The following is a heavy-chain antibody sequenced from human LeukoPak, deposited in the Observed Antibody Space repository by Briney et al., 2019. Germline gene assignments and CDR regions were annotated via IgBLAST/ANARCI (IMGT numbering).Heavy chain of an antibody. CDR1: GYSLSSGYY. Sequence: PSETLSLTCTVSGYSLSSGYYWGWIRQPPGKGLEWIGSIYHSGSTYYNPSLKSRVTISVDTSKNQFSLKLSSVTAADTAVYYCARLLVVVAAFFDYWGQGTLVTVSS. CDR2: IYHSGST. J-gene: IGHJ4*02. D-gene: IGHD2-15*01. CDR3: ARLLVVVAAFFDY. V-gene: IGHV4-38-2*02.